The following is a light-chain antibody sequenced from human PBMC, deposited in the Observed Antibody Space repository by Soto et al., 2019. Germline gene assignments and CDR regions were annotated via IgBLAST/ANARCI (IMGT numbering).Light chain of an antibody. Sequence: EIVMTQSPATLSVSPGERATLSCRASQSVSSNFAWYQQKPGQAPRLLIYGAARRATGIPDRFSGSGSGTDFTLTISRLEPEDFAVYYCQQYGSSPITFGQGTRLEIK. CDR3: QQYGSSPIT. CDR1: QSVSSN. J-gene: IGKJ5*01. CDR2: GAA. V-gene: IGKV3-20*01.